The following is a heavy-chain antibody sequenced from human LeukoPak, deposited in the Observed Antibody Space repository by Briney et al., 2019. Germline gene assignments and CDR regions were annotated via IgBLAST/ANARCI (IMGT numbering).Heavy chain of an antibody. CDR2: INPNSGGT. CDR1: GYTFTGYY. CDR3: ARDRLATMVRGVISRY. V-gene: IGHV1-2*02. D-gene: IGHD3-10*01. Sequence: GASVKVSCKASGYTFTGYYMHRVRQAPGQGLEWMGWINPNSGGTNYAQKFQGRVTMTRDTSISTAYMELSRLRSDDTAVYYCARDRLATMVRGVISRYWGQGTLVTVSS. J-gene: IGHJ4*02.